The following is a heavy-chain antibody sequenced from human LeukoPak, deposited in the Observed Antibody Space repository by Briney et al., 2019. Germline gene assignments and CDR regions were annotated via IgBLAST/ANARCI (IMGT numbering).Heavy chain of an antibody. Sequence: SETLSLTCTVSGDSISSRSYYWDWIRQPPGKGLEWIGSIHYSGSTCYNPSLKSRITISVDTSKNQFSLKLSSVTAADTAVYYCARGGGYSYGPFDYWGQGTLVTVSS. CDR3: ARGGGYSYGPFDY. CDR1: GDSISSRSYY. D-gene: IGHD5-18*01. J-gene: IGHJ4*02. CDR2: IHYSGST. V-gene: IGHV4-39*07.